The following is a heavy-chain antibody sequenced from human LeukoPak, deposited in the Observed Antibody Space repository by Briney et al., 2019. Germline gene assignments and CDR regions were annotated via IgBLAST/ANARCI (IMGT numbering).Heavy chain of an antibody. CDR1: GYSFTSYW. V-gene: IGHV5-51*01. D-gene: IGHD6-13*01. Sequence: GESLKISCKGSGYSFTSYWIGWVRQMPGKGLEWMGIIYPGDSDTRYSPSFQGQVTISADKSISTAYLQWSSLKASDTAMYYCAVPPKYSSMSRGGYYYMDVWGKGTTVTVSS. J-gene: IGHJ6*03. CDR2: IYPGDSDT. CDR3: AVPPKYSSMSRGGYYYMDV.